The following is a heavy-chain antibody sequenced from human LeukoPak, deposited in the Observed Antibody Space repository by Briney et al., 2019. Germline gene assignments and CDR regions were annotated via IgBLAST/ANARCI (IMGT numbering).Heavy chain of an antibody. D-gene: IGHD6-25*01. CDR3: ARLLAAPYYINF. CDR1: GYKFTNYW. V-gene: IGHV5-51*01. J-gene: IGHJ4*02. CDR2: IYPRDSDT. Sequence: GESLKISCMGSGYKFTNYWIAWVRQMPGQGLEWLGIIYPRDSDTRYSPSFQGQVSISVDMSIDTAYLQWSSVKASDTAMYYCARLLAAPYYINFWGQGTLVTVSS.